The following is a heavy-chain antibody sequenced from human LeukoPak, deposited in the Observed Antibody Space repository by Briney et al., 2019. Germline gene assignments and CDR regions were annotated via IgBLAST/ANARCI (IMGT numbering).Heavy chain of an antibody. Sequence: PSETLSLTCTVSGVSITDYYWNWIRQPPGKGLEWIGTICYSGSTFYNPSLKSRVTLSVDTSKNQFSLKLSSVTAADTAVYYCARTENYIPEDCFDPWGQGTLVTVSS. CDR3: ARTENYIPEDCFDP. D-gene: IGHD5-24*01. J-gene: IGHJ5*02. CDR1: GVSITDYY. V-gene: IGHV4-59*04. CDR2: ICYSGST.